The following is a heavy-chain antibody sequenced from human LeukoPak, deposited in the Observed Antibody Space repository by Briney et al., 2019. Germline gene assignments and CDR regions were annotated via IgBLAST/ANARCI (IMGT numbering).Heavy chain of an antibody. Sequence: SETLSHTCTLSGGSICSYYWTWIRQPPGKGLEWVGYIDYSGSTNYNPSFKSRVTISVDTSKNQFSLKLSSVAAADTAVYFCARHGGSWTFDYWGQGTLVTVSS. CDR3: ARHGGSWTFDY. CDR2: IDYSGST. D-gene: IGHD6-13*01. V-gene: IGHV4-59*08. J-gene: IGHJ4*02. CDR1: GGSICSYY.